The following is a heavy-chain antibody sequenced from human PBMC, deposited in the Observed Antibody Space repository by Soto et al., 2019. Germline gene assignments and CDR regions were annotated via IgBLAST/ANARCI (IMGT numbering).Heavy chain of an antibody. Sequence: SVKVSCKASGGTFSSYAISWVRQAPGQGLEWMGGIIPIFGTANYAQKFQGRVTITADESTSTAYMELSSLRSEDTAVYYCAISRYYYDSSGYYYPQMAYYYYYGMDVWGQGTTVTVSS. CDR3: AISRYYYDSSGYYYPQMAYYYYYGMDV. CDR1: GGTFSSYA. V-gene: IGHV1-69*13. D-gene: IGHD3-22*01. CDR2: IIPIFGTA. J-gene: IGHJ6*02.